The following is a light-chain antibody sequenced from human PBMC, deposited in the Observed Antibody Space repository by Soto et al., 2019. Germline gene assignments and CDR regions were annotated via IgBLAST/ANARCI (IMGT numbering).Light chain of an antibody. Sequence: TQYTSSLSASVGDRVTITCQASQSVSSSYLAWYQQKPGQAPRLLIYGASSRATGIPDRFSGSGSGTDFTLTISRLEPEDFAVYYCQQYGSSRTFGQGTKVDIK. J-gene: IGKJ1*01. CDR1: QSVSSSY. V-gene: IGKV3-20*01. CDR3: QQYGSSRT. CDR2: GAS.